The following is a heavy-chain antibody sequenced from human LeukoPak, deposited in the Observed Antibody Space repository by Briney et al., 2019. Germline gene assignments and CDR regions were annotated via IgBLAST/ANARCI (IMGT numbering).Heavy chain of an antibody. V-gene: IGHV3-23*01. CDR1: GFTFSSYD. D-gene: IGHD6-19*01. J-gene: IGHJ4*02. Sequence: PGGSLRLSCAASGFTFSSYDMSWVRQAPGKGLEWVSAISRSGGSTYYADSVKGRFTISRDNSKNTLYLQMNSLRAEDTAVYYCAKDPPGIAVAPPDYWGQGTLVTVSS. CDR2: ISRSGGST. CDR3: AKDPPGIAVAPPDY.